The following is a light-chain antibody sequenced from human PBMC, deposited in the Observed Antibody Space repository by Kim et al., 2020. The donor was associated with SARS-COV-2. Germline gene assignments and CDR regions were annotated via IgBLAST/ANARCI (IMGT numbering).Light chain of an antibody. CDR1: QDISHY. V-gene: IGKV1-16*02. J-gene: IGKJ5*01. CDR3: QHYSDFPVT. Sequence: DIQMTQSPSSLSASVGDRVNVTCRASQDISHYLAWLQQKPGKAPKSLIYGASRLQSGVPSKFSGSGYGTEFTLTINNLQPEDFATYYCQHYSDFPVTFGRGTRLEIK. CDR2: GAS.